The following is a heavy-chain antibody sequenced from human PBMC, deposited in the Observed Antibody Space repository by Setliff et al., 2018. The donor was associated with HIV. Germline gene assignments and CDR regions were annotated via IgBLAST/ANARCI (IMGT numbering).Heavy chain of an antibody. CDR1: GYSFTNYD. D-gene: IGHD2-2*01. CDR3: ARRPCDRASCSFDF. J-gene: IGHJ4*02. Sequence: GASVKVSCKASGYSFTNYDIHWVRQAAGQGLEWMGWMNPNTGDTGYAPKVQGRVSMTRDTSISTAYMAPSSLRSEDTAVYYCARRPCDRASCSFDFWGQGTLVTVSS. V-gene: IGHV1-8*02. CDR2: MNPNTGDT.